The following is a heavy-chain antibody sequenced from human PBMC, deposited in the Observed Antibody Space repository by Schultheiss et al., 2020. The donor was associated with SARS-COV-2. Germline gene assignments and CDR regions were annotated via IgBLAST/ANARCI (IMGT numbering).Heavy chain of an antibody. CDR2: IDWDDDK. J-gene: IGHJ4*02. Sequence: SGPTLVKPTQTLTLTCTFSGFSLSTSGVGVGWIRQPPGKALEWLARIDWDDDKYYSTSLKTRLTISKDTSKNQVVLTMTNMDPVDTATYYCARMGYSSGWSDFDYWGQGTLVTVSS. D-gene: IGHD6-19*01. CDR3: ARMGYSSGWSDFDY. V-gene: IGHV2-70*11. CDR1: GFSLSTSGVG.